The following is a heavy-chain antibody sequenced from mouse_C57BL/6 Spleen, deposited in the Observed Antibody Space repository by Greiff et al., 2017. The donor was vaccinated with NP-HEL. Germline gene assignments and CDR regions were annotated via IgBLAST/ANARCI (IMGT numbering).Heavy chain of an antibody. CDR1: GYAFTNYL. J-gene: IGHJ2*01. V-gene: IGHV1-54*01. Sequence: QVQLKQSGAELVRPGTSVKVSCKASGYAFTNYLIEWVKQRPGQGLEWIGVINPGSGGTNYNEKFKGKATLTADKSSSTAYMQLSSLTSEDSAVYFCARGGYYGDYWGQGTTLTVSS. D-gene: IGHD2-3*01. CDR2: INPGSGGT. CDR3: ARGGYYGDY.